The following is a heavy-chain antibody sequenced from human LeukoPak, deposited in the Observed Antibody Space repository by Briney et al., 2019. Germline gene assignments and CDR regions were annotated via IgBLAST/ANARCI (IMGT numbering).Heavy chain of an antibody. Sequence: HTGGSLRLSCAASGFTFSSYAMRWVRQAPGKGLEWDSGISGSGGSTYYADSVRGRFTISRDNSKNTLYLQMNSLRAEDTAVYYCAKGMGTTFLSNGMDVWGQGTTVTVSS. J-gene: IGHJ6*02. CDR2: ISGSGGST. CDR1: GFTFSSYA. V-gene: IGHV3-23*01. D-gene: IGHD2/OR15-2a*01. CDR3: AKGMGTTFLSNGMDV.